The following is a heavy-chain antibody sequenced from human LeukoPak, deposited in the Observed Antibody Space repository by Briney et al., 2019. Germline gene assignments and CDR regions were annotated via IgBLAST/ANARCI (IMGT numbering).Heavy chain of an antibody. Sequence: GASVKVSCKLSGYTLTEKAMHWVRQTPGRGPEWMGGFDPEDGQTLYAQKFQGRVSMTEETSTDTIYMELSRLRFEDTAVYYCATVKVVAAAMAWYFDSWGQGTLVTVSS. D-gene: IGHD2-2*01. J-gene: IGHJ4*02. CDR1: GYTLTEKA. CDR3: ATVKVVAAAMAWYFDS. CDR2: FDPEDGQT. V-gene: IGHV1-24*01.